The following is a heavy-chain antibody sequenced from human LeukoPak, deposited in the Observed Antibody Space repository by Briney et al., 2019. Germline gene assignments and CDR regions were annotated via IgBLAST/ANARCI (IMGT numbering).Heavy chain of an antibody. CDR3: AHAPIVLMPPWRYYFDY. Sequence: SGPTPGEPTQTLTLTCTFSGFSLTTSGVAVGWIRQPPGKALEWLALIYRDNDKRYRPSLKSRLTITKDTSKNQVVLTMTDMDPVDTATYYCAHAPIVLMPPWRYYFDYWGQGTLVTVSS. V-gene: IGHV2-5*02. J-gene: IGHJ4*02. D-gene: IGHD2-8*01. CDR1: GFSLTTSGVA. CDR2: IYRDNDK.